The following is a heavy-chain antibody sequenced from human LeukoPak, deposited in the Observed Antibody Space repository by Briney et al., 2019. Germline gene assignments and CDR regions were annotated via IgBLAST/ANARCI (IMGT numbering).Heavy chain of an antibody. V-gene: IGHV1-2*02. Sequence: GASVKVSCKASGYTFTGYYMHWVRQAPGQGLEWMGWINPNSGGTNYAQKFQGRVTMTRDTSISTAYMELSSLRSEDTAVYYCAAAYYDSSGYYLSDAFDIWGQGTMVTVSS. CDR2: INPNSGGT. D-gene: IGHD3-22*01. J-gene: IGHJ3*02. CDR3: AAAYYDSSGYYLSDAFDI. CDR1: GYTFTGYY.